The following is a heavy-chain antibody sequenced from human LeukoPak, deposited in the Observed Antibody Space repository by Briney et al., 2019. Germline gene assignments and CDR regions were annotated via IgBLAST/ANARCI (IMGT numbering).Heavy chain of an antibody. V-gene: IGHV4-59*08. Sequence: SETLPLTCTVSGGSIRSYYWSWIRQPPGKGLEWIGYIYYSGSTNYNPSLKSRVTISVDTSKNQFSLKLSSVTAADTAVYYCARQNPSGSYGYYFDYWGQGTLVTVSS. J-gene: IGHJ4*02. D-gene: IGHD1-26*01. CDR3: ARQNPSGSYGYYFDY. CDR2: IYYSGST. CDR1: GGSIRSYY.